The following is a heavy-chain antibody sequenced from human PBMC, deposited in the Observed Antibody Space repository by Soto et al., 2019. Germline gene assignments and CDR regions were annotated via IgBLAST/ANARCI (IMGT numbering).Heavy chain of an antibody. Sequence: SETLSLTCTVSGGSISSSSYYWGWIRQPPGKGLEWIGSIYYSGSTYYNPSLKSRVTISVDTSKNQFSLKLSSVTAADTAVYYCARRGLGFRELLRWFDPWGQGTLVTVSS. CDR1: GGSISSSSYY. D-gene: IGHD3-10*01. V-gene: IGHV4-39*01. CDR2: IYYSGST. CDR3: ARRGLGFRELLRWFDP. J-gene: IGHJ5*02.